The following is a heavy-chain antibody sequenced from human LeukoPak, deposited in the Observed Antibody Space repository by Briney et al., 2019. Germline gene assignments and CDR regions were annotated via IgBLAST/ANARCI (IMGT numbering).Heavy chain of an antibody. CDR3: ARDGSSGSLYYYMDV. J-gene: IGHJ6*03. CDR2: INPSGGST. CDR1: GYTFTSYY. D-gene: IGHD1-26*01. Sequence: ASVKVSCKASGYTFTSYYMHWVRQAPGQGLEWMGIINPSGGSTSYAQKFQGRVTMTRDMSTSTVYMELSSLRSEDTAVYYCARDGSSGSLYYYMDVWGKGTTVTVSS. V-gene: IGHV1-46*01.